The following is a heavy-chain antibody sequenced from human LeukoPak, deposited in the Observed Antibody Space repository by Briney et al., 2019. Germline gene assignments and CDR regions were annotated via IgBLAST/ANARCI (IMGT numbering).Heavy chain of an antibody. V-gene: IGHV4-61*08. Sequence: PSETLSLTCTVSGGSVSSSGYYWSWIRQPPGKGLEWIGYIYYSGSTNYNPSLKSRVTISVDTSKNQFSLKLSSVTAADTAVYYCARAVGSWQLNQYPRYYYYGMDVWGQGTTVTVSS. J-gene: IGHJ6*02. CDR1: GGSVSSSGYY. CDR2: IYYSGST. D-gene: IGHD6-13*01. CDR3: ARAVGSWQLNQYPRYYYYGMDV.